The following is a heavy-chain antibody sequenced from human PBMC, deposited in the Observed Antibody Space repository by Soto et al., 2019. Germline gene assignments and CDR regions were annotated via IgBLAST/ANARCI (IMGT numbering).Heavy chain of an antibody. V-gene: IGHV6-1*01. CDR1: VDSVSSNSAA. J-gene: IGHJ4*02. Sequence: SQTLSLTCGISVDSVSSNSAAWNWLRQSPSRGLEWLGRTYYRSKWYNDYAVSVESRITINPDTSKNHFSLQLNFVTPEDTAVYFCARGEQYSGRIFDYWGQGTLVTVSS. D-gene: IGHD1-26*01. CDR2: TYYRSKWYN. CDR3: ARGEQYSGRIFDY.